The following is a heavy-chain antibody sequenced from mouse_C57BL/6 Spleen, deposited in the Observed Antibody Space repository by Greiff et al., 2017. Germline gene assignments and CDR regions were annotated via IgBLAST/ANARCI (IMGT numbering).Heavy chain of an antibody. V-gene: IGHV10-1*01. J-gene: IGHJ4*01. CDR3: ARRVARDAIDY. Sequence: EVKLMESGGGLVQPKGSLKLSCAASGFSFNTYAMNWVRQAPGKGLDWVARIRSKSNNYATYYADSVKDRFTISRDDAESMLYLQMNNVKTEVTAIYYCARRVARDAIDYWGQGTSVTVSS. D-gene: IGHD1-1*01. CDR1: GFSFNTYA. CDR2: IRSKSNNYAT.